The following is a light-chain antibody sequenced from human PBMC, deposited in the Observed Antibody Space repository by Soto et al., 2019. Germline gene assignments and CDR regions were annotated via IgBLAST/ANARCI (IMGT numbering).Light chain of an antibody. Sequence: DIQMTQSPSSLSASVGDRVTITCRASQSISSYLNWYQQKPGKAPKLLIYAAFSLQSGVPSRFSGSDSGTDFTLTISSLQPEDFATYYCQQSYSTPRTFGQGTKVEIK. V-gene: IGKV1-39*01. J-gene: IGKJ1*01. CDR2: AAF. CDR1: QSISSY. CDR3: QQSYSTPRT.